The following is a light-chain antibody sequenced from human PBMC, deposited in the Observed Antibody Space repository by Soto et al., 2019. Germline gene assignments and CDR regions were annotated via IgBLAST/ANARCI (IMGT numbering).Light chain of an antibody. CDR1: QSLLHSNGYNS. Sequence: DVVMTQSPLSLPVTPGEPASISCRSSQSLLHSNGYNSLDWYLQKPGQSPQLLVYLGSNRASGVPDRFSGSGSGRDFTLKISRVEAEDVGVYYCMQALQTPPWTFGQGTKVEIK. V-gene: IGKV2-28*01. CDR2: LGS. CDR3: MQALQTPPWT. J-gene: IGKJ1*01.